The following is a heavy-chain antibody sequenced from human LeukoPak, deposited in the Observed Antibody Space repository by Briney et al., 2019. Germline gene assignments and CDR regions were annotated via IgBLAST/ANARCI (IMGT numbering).Heavy chain of an antibody. J-gene: IGHJ4*02. Sequence: GGSLRLSCAASGFTFSSYAMSWVRQAPGKGLEWVSAISGSGGSTYYADSVKGRFTISRDNSKNTLYLQMNGLRAEDTAVYYCAKDAVDIVATSYFDYWGQGTLVTVSS. CDR1: GFTFSSYA. V-gene: IGHV3-23*01. CDR2: ISGSGGST. CDR3: AKDAVDIVATSYFDY. D-gene: IGHD5-12*01.